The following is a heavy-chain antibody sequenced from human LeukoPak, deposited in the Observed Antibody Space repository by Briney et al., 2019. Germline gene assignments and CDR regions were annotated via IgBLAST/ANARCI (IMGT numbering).Heavy chain of an antibody. CDR3: ARDRPPSDY. CDR1: GFTFSSYA. Sequence: PGGSLRLSCAASGFTFSSYAMSWVRQAPGKGLEWVSVIFSDGSAYYADSVRGRFTISRDISKNTLYLQMNSLRVEDTAVYYCARDRPPSDYWGQGTLVTVSS. CDR2: IFSDGSA. V-gene: IGHV3-53*01. J-gene: IGHJ4*02.